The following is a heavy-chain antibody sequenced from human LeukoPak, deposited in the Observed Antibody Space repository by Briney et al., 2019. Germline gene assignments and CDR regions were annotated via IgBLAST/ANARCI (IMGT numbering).Heavy chain of an antibody. CDR1: GGTFSSYA. V-gene: IGHV1-69*05. CDR2: IIPIFGTA. CDR3: ARLVTTGRNWFDP. J-gene: IGHJ5*02. D-gene: IGHD4-17*01. Sequence: SVKVSCKASGGTFSSYAISWVRQAPGQGLEWMGGIIPIFGTANYAQKFQGRVTITTDESTSTAYMELSSLRSEDTAVYYCARLVTTGRNWFDPWGQGTLVTVSS.